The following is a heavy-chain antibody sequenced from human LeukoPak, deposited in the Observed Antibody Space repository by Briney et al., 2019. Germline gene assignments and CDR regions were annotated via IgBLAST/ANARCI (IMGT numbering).Heavy chain of an antibody. CDR1: GFIPSSNY. D-gene: IGHD2-15*01. Sequence: GGSLRLPCTASGFIPSSNYMSWVRQPPGKGLEWVSLIYSGGSTYYAESVMGRSTISRDKSNNTLYLQMNSLRAEDTAVYYCATGGRSGVAFESWGQGTLVTVSS. CDR3: ATGGRSGVAFES. CDR2: IYSGGST. J-gene: IGHJ4*02. V-gene: IGHV3-53*01.